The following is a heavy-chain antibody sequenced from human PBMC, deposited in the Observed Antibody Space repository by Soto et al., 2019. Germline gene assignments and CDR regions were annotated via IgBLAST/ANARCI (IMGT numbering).Heavy chain of an antibody. CDR3: ARNARPRGYCSSTSCYLGY. Sequence: EVQLVESGGGLVKPGGSLRLSCAASGFTFSSYSMNWVRQAPGKGLEWVSSISSSSSYIYYADSVKGRFTISRDNANNSLYLQMNSLRAEDTAVYYCARNARPRGYCSSTSCYLGYWGQGTLVTVSS. J-gene: IGHJ4*02. CDR2: ISSSSSYI. D-gene: IGHD2-2*01. CDR1: GFTFSSYS. V-gene: IGHV3-21*01.